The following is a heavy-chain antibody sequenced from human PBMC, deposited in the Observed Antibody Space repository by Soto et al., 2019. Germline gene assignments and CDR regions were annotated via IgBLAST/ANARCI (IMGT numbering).Heavy chain of an antibody. CDR3: ANGLYQLLDAFDV. Sequence: GGSLRLSCEASGFTFSRYDMSWVRQAPGKGLEWVSGVSGSGSSTYYADSVKGRFTISRDNSKSTVYLRMNSLRAEDTAVYFSANGLYQLLDAFDVWGQGTMVTVSS. CDR1: GFTFSRYD. V-gene: IGHV3-23*01. CDR2: VSGSGSST. J-gene: IGHJ3*01. D-gene: IGHD2-2*01.